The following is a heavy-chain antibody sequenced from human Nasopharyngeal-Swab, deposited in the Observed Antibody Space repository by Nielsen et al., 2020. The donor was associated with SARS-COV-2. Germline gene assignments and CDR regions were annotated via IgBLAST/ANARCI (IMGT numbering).Heavy chain of an antibody. V-gene: IGHV3-23*01. Sequence: GESLKISCAASGFPFSNYGMSWVRQSPGKGPEWVSTISGSGGTTYYADSVEGRFTVTRDNSKNTLYLQMNSLGADDTALYFCAKDLTGYSSSSLGSWGQGTLVTVSS. CDR3: AKDLTGYSSSSLGS. CDR2: ISGSGGTT. CDR1: GFPFSNYG. J-gene: IGHJ5*02. D-gene: IGHD6-6*01.